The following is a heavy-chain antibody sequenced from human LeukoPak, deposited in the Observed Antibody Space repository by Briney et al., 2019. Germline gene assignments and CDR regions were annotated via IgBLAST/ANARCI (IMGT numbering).Heavy chain of an antibody. J-gene: IGHJ4*02. CDR2: INHSGYT. CDR1: GVPFNDYY. Sequence: PSETLSLTCAVSGVPFNDYYWSWVRQTPGKGLEWIGEINHSGYTNDSPSLKSRVTLSIDTSRKQFSLNLRSVSVADTGIYYCTRMTTGHDYWGQGTLVTVSS. V-gene: IGHV4-34*01. D-gene: IGHD4-17*01. CDR3: TRMTTGHDY.